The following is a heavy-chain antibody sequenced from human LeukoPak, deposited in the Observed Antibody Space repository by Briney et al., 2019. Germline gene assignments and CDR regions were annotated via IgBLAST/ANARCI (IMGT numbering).Heavy chain of an antibody. D-gene: IGHD2-15*01. CDR2: ISRSGSTK. J-gene: IGHJ6*03. CDR3: ARVLRYCSGGNCYSGGLGYMDV. CDR1: GFTFSDYN. Sequence: GGSLRLSCAASGFTFSDYNMRWIRQAPGKGLEWVSSISRSGSTKYYADSVKRRFTISRDNAKNSLFLQMNSLRAEDTAVYYCARVLRYCSGGNCYSGGLGYMDVWGKGTTVTISS. V-gene: IGHV3-11*01.